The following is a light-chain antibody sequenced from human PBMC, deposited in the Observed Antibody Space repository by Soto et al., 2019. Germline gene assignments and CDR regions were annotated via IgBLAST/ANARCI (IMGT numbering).Light chain of an antibody. V-gene: IGLV2-8*01. CDR2: EVT. CDR1: SSDIGGYNY. Sequence: QSALTQPPSASGSPGQSVTISCTGTSSDIGGYNYVSWYQQHPGKAPKLMIYEVTKRPSGVPDRFSGSKSGNTASLTVSGLQAEDEAAYYCSSYAGTNNFKVFGGGTKVTVL. J-gene: IGLJ2*01. CDR3: SSYAGTNNFKV.